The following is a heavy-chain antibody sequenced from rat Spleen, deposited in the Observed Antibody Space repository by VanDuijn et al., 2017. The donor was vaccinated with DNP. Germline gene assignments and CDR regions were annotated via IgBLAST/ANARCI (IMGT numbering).Heavy chain of an antibody. V-gene: IGHV5-25*01. CDR3: ARMHYGCDN. CDR2: ISPSGGST. D-gene: IGHD1-11*01. Sequence: EVQLVESGGGLVQPGRSLKLSCEASGFTFSNYDMAWVRQAPTKGLEWVASISPSGGSTYYRDSVKGRFTISRDNAKSSLYLQMDSLRSEDTATYYCARMHYGCDNWGQGVMVTVSS. CDR1: GFTFSNYD. J-gene: IGHJ2*01.